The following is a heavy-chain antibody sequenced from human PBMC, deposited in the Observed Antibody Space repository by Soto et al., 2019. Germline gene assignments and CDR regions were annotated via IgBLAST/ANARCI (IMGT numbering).Heavy chain of an antibody. CDR3: ARHVVTGWGYDFGY. CDR1: GGSISSSSYY. Sequence: PSETLSLTCTVSGGSISSSSYYWGWIRQPPGKGLEWIGSIYYSGSTYYNPSLRSRVTISVDTSKNQFSLKLSSVTAADTAVYYCARHVVTGWGYDFGYWGQGTLVTVSS. J-gene: IGHJ4*02. D-gene: IGHD2-2*01. V-gene: IGHV4-39*01. CDR2: IYYSGST.